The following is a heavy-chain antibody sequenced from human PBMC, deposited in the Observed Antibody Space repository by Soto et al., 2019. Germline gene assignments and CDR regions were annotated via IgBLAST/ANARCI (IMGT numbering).Heavy chain of an antibody. CDR3: ARETYYYDSSGAGYFDY. CDR2: IYYSGST. Sequence: SETLSLTCTVSGGSISSGDYYWSWIRQPPGKGLEWIGYIYYSGSTYYNPSLKSRVTISVDTSKNQSSLKLSSVTAADTAVYYCARETYYYDSSGAGYFDYWGQGALVTVSS. V-gene: IGHV4-30-4*01. D-gene: IGHD3-22*01. CDR1: GGSISSGDYY. J-gene: IGHJ4*02.